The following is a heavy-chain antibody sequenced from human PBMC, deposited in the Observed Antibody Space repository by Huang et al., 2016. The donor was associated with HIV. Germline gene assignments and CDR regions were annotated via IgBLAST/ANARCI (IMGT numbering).Heavy chain of an antibody. J-gene: IGHJ3*02. Sequence: QVQLQQWGAGLLKPSETLSLTCAVYGGSFSGYYWSWIRQSPGKGLAWVGEINHSGGTNYNPALKSRLTISVDTSKNQFSLKLSSVTAADTAVYYCARERMMSWLDDHDAFDIWGQGTMVTVSS. CDR1: GGSFSGYY. CDR2: INHSGGT. CDR3: ARERMMSWLDDHDAFDI. D-gene: IGHD1-1*01. V-gene: IGHV4-34*01.